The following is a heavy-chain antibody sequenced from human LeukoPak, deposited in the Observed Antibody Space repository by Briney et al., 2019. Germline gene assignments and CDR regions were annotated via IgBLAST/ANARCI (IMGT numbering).Heavy chain of an antibody. CDR3: ARLPDLGYGSGSNDY. CDR2: IYSGDSDT. CDR1: GYTFTSYW. D-gene: IGHD3-10*01. V-gene: IGHV5-51*01. Sequence: GESLKISCKGPGYTFTSYWIGWVRQLPGKGLEGMGIIYSGDSDTRYGPSFQGQVTISADESISTAYLQWSSLKASDTAMYYCARLPDLGYGSGSNDYWGQGTLVTVSS. J-gene: IGHJ4*02.